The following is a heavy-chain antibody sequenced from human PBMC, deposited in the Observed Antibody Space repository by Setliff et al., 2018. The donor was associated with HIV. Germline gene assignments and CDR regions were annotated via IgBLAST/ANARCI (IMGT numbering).Heavy chain of an antibody. CDR2: VYFSGTT. V-gene: IGHV4-39*01. D-gene: IGHD6-13*01. CDR3: ARHYSSSSAHFEY. Sequence: SETLSLTCTVSGDSVSGSSYYWGWIRQSPGRELEWLGSVYFSGTTYYNPSLKSRVKVSVNMSQNQFSLKVTSVTAADTAVYYCARHYSSSSAHFEYWGQGALVTVSS. J-gene: IGHJ4*02. CDR1: GDSVSGSSYY.